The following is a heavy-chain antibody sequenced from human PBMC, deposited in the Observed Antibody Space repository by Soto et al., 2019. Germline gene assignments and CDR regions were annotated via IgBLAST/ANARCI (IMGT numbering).Heavy chain of an antibody. J-gene: IGHJ6*02. CDR1: GGTFSSYA. V-gene: IGHV1-69*01. CDR2: IIPISGTA. CDR3: ARSQGSSTSLEIYYYYYYGMDV. Sequence: QVQLVQSGAEVTKPGSSVKVSCTASGGTFSSYAISWVRQAPGQGLEWMGGIIPISGTANYALKFQGRVTLTADESTRTAYMELSSLRSEDTAVYYCARSQGSSTSLEIYYYYYYGMDVWGQGTTVTVSS. D-gene: IGHD2-2*01.